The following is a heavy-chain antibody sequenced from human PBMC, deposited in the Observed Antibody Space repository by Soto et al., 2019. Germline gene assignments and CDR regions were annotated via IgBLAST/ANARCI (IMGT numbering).Heavy chain of an antibody. Sequence: QVQLQESGPGLVKPSQTLSLTCTVSGGSISSGGYYWSWIRQHPGKGLEWIGYIYYSGSTYYNPSLKSRVTLXVXTXXNQFSLKLSSVTAADTAVYYCARVDTSMGATCVSYWGQGTLVTVSS. V-gene: IGHV4-31*03. J-gene: IGHJ4*02. D-gene: IGHD1-26*01. CDR3: ARVDTSMGATCVSY. CDR2: IYYSGST. CDR1: GGSISSGGYY.